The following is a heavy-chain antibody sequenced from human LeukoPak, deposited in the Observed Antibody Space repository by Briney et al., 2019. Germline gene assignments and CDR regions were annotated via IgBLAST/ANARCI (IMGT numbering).Heavy chain of an antibody. CDR3: ARGARDGYNDFDY. V-gene: IGHV4-34*01. Sequence: SETLFLTCAVYGGSFSGYYWSWIRQPPGKGLEWIGEINHSGSTNYNPSLKSRVTISVDTSKNQFSLKLSSVTAADTAVYYCARGARDGYNDFDYWGQGTLVTVSS. D-gene: IGHD5-24*01. J-gene: IGHJ4*02. CDR2: INHSGST. CDR1: GGSFSGYY.